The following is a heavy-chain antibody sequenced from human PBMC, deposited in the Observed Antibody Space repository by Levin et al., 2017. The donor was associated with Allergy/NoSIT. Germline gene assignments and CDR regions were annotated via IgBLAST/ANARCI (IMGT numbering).Heavy chain of an antibody. CDR1: GYTFTSYD. CDR2: MNPNSGNT. CDR3: ARMTGSDVNWFDP. J-gene: IGHJ5*02. V-gene: IGHV1-8*01. Sequence: ASVKVSCKASGYTFTSYDINWVRQATGQGLEWMGWMNPNSGNTGYAQKFQGRVTMTRNTSISTAYMELSSLSSEDTAVYYCARMTGSDVNWFDPWGQGTLVTVSS. D-gene: IGHD3-10*01.